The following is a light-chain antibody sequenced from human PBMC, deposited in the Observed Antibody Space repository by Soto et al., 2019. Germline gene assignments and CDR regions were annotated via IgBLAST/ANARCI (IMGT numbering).Light chain of an antibody. V-gene: IGKV3-15*01. CDR2: GAS. Sequence: VMTQSPATLSVSPGERATLSCRASQSVGSNLAWYQQKPGQAPRLLIYGASTRATGIPARFSGSGSGTEFTLTISSLQSEDFAVYYCQQYNSWLTFGPGTKVDIK. CDR1: QSVGSN. J-gene: IGKJ3*01. CDR3: QQYNSWLT.